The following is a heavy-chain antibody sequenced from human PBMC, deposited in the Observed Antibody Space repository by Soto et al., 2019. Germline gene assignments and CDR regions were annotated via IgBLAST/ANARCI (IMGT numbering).Heavy chain of an antibody. D-gene: IGHD6-6*01. CDR1: GFTFSSYG. CDR2: IWYDGSNK. CDR3: ARDGEYSTSFDY. Sequence: QVQLVESGGGVVQPGRSLRLSCTASGFTFSSYGMHWVRQAPGKGLEWVAVIWYDGSNKYYADSVKGRFTITRDNSKNTLYLQMNSLRAEDTAVYSCARDGEYSTSFDYWGQGTLVTVSS. V-gene: IGHV3-33*01. J-gene: IGHJ4*02.